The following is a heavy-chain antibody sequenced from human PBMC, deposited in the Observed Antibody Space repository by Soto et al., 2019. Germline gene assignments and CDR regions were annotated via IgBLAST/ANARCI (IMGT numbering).Heavy chain of an antibody. CDR3: ARYDAAWWFDP. Sequence: EVQLVESGGGLVQPGGFLRLSCAASGFTFSSYSMDWVRQAPGKGLEWVSYISRSSSTIYYADSVKGRCTISRDNAKNSLYLQMNGLRAEDTAVYYCARYDAAWWFDPGGQGTLVTFSS. V-gene: IGHV3-48*01. D-gene: IGHD3-16*01. CDR2: ISRSSSTI. CDR1: GFTFSSYS. J-gene: IGHJ5*02.